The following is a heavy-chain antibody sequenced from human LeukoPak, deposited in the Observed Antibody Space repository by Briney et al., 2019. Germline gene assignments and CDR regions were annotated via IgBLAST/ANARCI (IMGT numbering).Heavy chain of an antibody. CDR3: ARDLNTASDF. Sequence: GGSLRLSCAASGFTFSSYSMNWVRQAPGKGLEWVSYITSSSPIYYADSVKGRFTISRDNAKNALYMQMNSLRAEDTAVYYCARDLNTASDFWGQGTLVTVSS. CDR2: ITSSSPI. D-gene: IGHD5-18*01. V-gene: IGHV3-48*04. J-gene: IGHJ4*02. CDR1: GFTFSSYS.